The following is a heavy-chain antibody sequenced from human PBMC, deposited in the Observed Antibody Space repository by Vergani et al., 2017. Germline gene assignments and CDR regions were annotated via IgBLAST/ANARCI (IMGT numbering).Heavy chain of an antibody. D-gene: IGHD4-17*01. Sequence: QVQLQESGPGLVKPSGTLSLTCAVPGGSISSSNWWSWVRQPPGKGLEWSGEIYHSGSTNYNPSLKSRVTISVDKSKNQFSLKLSSVTAADTAVYYCARTNGDYYYYYGMDVWGQGTTVTVSS. J-gene: IGHJ6*02. CDR3: ARTNGDYYYYYGMDV. CDR2: IYHSGST. CDR1: GGSISSSNW. V-gene: IGHV4-4*02.